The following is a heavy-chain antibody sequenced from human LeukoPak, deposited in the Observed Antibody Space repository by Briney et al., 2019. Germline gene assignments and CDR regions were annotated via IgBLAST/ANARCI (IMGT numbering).Heavy chain of an antibody. Sequence: GGSLRLSCAATGFTFSSYSMNWVRQAPGKGLEWVSYISSASGSIYYADSVKGRFTISRDNAKNSLFLQMNSLRAEDTAVYYCARLPAYCSSTSCYYDYWGQGTLVTVSS. J-gene: IGHJ4*02. CDR1: GFTFSSYS. V-gene: IGHV3-48*04. CDR3: ARLPAYCSSTSCYYDY. D-gene: IGHD2-2*01. CDR2: ISSASGSI.